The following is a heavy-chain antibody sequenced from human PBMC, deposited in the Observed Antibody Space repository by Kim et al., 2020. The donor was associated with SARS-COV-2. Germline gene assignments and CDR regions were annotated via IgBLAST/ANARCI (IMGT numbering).Heavy chain of an antibody. CDR3: ARDGGPSGPREWFGVVVVGAFEI. Sequence: SETLSLTCTVSGGSISSGGYYWSWIRQHPGKGLEWIGYIYYSGNTYYNPSLKSRVTISVDTSKNQFSLKLSSVTAADTAVYYCARDGGPSGPREWFGVVVVGAFEIWGQGTMVTVSS. J-gene: IGHJ3*02. D-gene: IGHD3-10*01. CDR1: GGSISSGGYY. CDR2: IYYSGNT. V-gene: IGHV4-31*03.